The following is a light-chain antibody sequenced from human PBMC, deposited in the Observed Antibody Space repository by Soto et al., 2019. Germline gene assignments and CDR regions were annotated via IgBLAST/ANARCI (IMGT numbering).Light chain of an antibody. V-gene: IGLV2-14*01. CDR3: SSYTSSSTLV. CDR1: SSDVGGSNY. CDR2: DVN. Sequence: QSALTQPASVSGSPGQSITISCTGTSSDVGGSNYVSWYQQYPGKAPELMIYDVNNRPSGVSNRFSGSKSGNTASLTISGLQAEDEADYYCSSYTSSSTLVFGGGTKVTVL. J-gene: IGLJ2*01.